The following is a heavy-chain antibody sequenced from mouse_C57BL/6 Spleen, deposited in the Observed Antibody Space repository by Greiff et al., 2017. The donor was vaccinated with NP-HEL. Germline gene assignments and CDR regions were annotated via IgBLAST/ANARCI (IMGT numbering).Heavy chain of an antibody. J-gene: IGHJ1*03. CDR1: GYTFTSYW. CDR2: IHPNSGST. V-gene: IGHV1-64*01. D-gene: IGHD1-1*01. Sequence: QVQLKQPGAELVKPGASVKLSCKASGYTFTSYWMHWVKQRPGQGLEWIGMIHPNSGSTNYNEKFKSKATLTVDKSSSTAYMQLSSLTSEDSAVYYCARSYYYGSSYVGVGYFDVWGTGTTVTVSS. CDR3: ARSYYYGSSYVGVGYFDV.